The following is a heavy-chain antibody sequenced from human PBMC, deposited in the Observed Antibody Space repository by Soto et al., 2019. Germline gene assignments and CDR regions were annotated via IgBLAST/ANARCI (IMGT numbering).Heavy chain of an antibody. CDR3: ARGRYCINGRCFPGWFDS. V-gene: IGHV4-30-4*02. J-gene: IGHJ5*01. CDR1: GDSISNLDYF. Sequence: SDTLSLTCSVSGDSISNLDYFWAWIRQPPGQALEYIGYIYKSATTYYNPAFKSRVAISVDTSKSQFALNVTSVTAADTAVYFCARGRYCINGRCFPGWFDSWGQGALLTVYS. CDR2: IYKSATT. D-gene: IGHD2-8*01.